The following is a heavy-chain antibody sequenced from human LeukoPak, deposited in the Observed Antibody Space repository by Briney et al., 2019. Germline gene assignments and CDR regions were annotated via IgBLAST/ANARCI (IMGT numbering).Heavy chain of an antibody. Sequence: GGSLRLSCADSGFTFSSYEINWVRQAPGKGLEWVSYISSSGSTIYYADSVKGRFTISRDNAKNSLYLQMNSLRAEDTAVYYCARAPPAKRIAVALFDYWGQGTLVTVSS. V-gene: IGHV3-48*03. CDR3: ARAPPAKRIAVALFDY. CDR1: GFTFSSYE. D-gene: IGHD6-19*01. J-gene: IGHJ4*02. CDR2: ISSSGSTI.